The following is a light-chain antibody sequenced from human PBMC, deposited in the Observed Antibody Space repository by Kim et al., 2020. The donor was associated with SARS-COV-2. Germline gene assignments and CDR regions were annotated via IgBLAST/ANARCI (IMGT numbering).Light chain of an antibody. CDR3: QHYYSSPYT. CDR2: AAS. J-gene: IGKJ2*01. CDR1: QDIRNY. V-gene: IGKV1-16*01. Sequence: DIQMTQSPSSLSASVGDRVTITCRASQDIRNYLVWFQQKPGKAPNSLIFAASRLQSGVPSRFSGSGFGTDFTLTISSLQPEDFATYYCQHYYSSPYTFGQGTKLEI.